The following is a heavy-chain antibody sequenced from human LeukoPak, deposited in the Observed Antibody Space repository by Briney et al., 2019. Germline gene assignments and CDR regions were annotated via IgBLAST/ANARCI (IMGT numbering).Heavy chain of an antibody. D-gene: IGHD3-22*01. CDR1: GFTFSSYS. CDR3: ARVDYDSSGYYYNYYYYYMDV. Sequence: GGSLRLSRAASGFTFSSYSMNWVRQAPGKGLEWVSSISSSSSYIYYADSVKGRFTISRDNAKNPLYLQMNSLRAEDTAVYYCARVDYDSSGYYYNYYYYYMDVWGKGTTVTVSS. J-gene: IGHJ6*03. CDR2: ISSSSSYI. V-gene: IGHV3-21*01.